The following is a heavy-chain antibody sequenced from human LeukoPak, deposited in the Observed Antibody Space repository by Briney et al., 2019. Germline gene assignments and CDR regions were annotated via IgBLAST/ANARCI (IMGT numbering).Heavy chain of an antibody. D-gene: IGHD6-13*01. Sequence: GGSLRLSCAASGFIVSSYETGWVRQAPGKGLGWLSYINSGGTVYYEDSVKGRFTFSRVNAKNSLYLHMNSLRAGDTALYYCARFSSTWYVAFDMWGQGTMVTVSS. CDR3: ARFSSTWYVAFDM. CDR2: INSGGTV. V-gene: IGHV3-48*03. J-gene: IGHJ3*02. CDR1: GFIVSSYE.